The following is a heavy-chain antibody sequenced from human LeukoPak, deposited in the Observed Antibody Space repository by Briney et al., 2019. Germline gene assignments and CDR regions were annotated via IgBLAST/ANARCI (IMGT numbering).Heavy chain of an antibody. Sequence: GGSLRLSCAASGFTFSNHGMNWVRQAPGKGLEWLSGISPRGGGTYYADSVKGRFTISRDDSKNTLSLQMNSLRVEDTAVYYCARDLAWGAFDYWGQGTLVTVSS. CDR2: ISPRGGGT. J-gene: IGHJ4*02. CDR1: GFTFSNHG. D-gene: IGHD7-27*01. CDR3: ARDLAWGAFDY. V-gene: IGHV3-23*01.